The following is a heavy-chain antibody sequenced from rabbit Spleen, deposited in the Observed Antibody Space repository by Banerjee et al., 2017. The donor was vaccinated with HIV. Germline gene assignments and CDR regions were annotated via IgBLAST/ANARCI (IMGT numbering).Heavy chain of an antibody. CDR3: ARDLAGAIGWNFYL. CDR1: GFSFSDRDV. D-gene: IGHD4-1*01. CDR2: INTATGKD. Sequence: QEQLVESGGGLVRPGASLTLTCRASGFSFSDRDVMCWVRQAPGKGLEWIACINTATGKDVYANWVNGRFTISRTSSTAVTLQMTSLAGADTATYFCARDLAGAIGWNFYLWGPGTLVTVS. J-gene: IGHJ4*01. V-gene: IGHV1S45*01.